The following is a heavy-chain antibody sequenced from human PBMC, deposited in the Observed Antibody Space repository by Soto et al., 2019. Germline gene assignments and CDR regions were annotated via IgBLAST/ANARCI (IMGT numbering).Heavy chain of an antibody. CDR3: AKSSGAVAGYYFDY. Sequence: QVQLVQSGAEVKKPGASVKVSCKASGYTFTSYGISWVRQAPGQGLEWMGWISVYNGDTKYAQKLQGRVTMTTDTSTSTAHMELRSLRSDDTAVYYCAKSSGAVAGYYFDYWGQGTLVAVSS. V-gene: IGHV1-18*04. CDR1: GYTFTSYG. CDR2: ISVYNGDT. J-gene: IGHJ4*02. D-gene: IGHD6-19*01.